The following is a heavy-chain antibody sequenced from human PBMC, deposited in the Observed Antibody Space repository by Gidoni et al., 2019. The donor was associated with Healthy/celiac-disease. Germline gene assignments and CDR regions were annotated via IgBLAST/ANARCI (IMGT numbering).Heavy chain of an antibody. CDR2: IYYSGST. J-gene: IGHJ5*02. Sequence: QVQLQESGPGLVKPSQTLSLTCTVPGGSISSGGYYWSWIRQHPGKGLEWIGYIYYSGSTYYNPSLKSRVTISVDTSKNQFSLKLSSVTAADTAVYYCARGRDGSGNHLGGNWFDPWGQGTLVTVSS. V-gene: IGHV4-31*03. CDR3: ARGRDGSGNHLGGNWFDP. D-gene: IGHD3-10*01. CDR1: GGSISSGGYY.